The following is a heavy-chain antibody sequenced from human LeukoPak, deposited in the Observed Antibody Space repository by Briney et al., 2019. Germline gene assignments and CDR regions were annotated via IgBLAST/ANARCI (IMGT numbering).Heavy chain of an antibody. D-gene: IGHD3-3*01. J-gene: IGHJ4*02. CDR2: IKSKTDGGTT. V-gene: IGHV3-15*01. CDR3: TTAYYDFWSGYYRFDY. Sequence: GGSLRLSCAASGFTFSNAWMSWVRQAPGKGLEWVGRIKSKTDGGTTDYAAPVKGRFTISGDDSKNTLYLQMNSLKTEDTAVYYCTTAYYDFWSGYYRFDYWGQGTLVTVSS. CDR1: GFTFSNAW.